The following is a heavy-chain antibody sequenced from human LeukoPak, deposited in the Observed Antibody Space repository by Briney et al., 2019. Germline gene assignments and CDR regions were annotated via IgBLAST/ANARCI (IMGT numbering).Heavy chain of an antibody. D-gene: IGHD3-16*02. CDR3: VRANYVWGSHRFPKVFDY. V-gene: IGHV4-34*01. J-gene: IGHJ4*02. CDR1: GGSFSGHS. CDR2: ISHTGGI. Sequence: SETLSLTCAVYGGSFSGHSWSWIRQAPGKGLEWIGEISHTGGINYNPSLKSRVTISADTSKNQFSLRLTSVTAADTAVYYCVRANYVWGSHRFPKVFDYWGQGALATVSS.